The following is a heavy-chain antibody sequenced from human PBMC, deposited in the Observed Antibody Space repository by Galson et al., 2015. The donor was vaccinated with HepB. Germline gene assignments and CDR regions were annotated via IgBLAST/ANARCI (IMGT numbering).Heavy chain of an antibody. CDR2: IYYSGST. D-gene: IGHD3-22*01. Sequence: SETLSLTCTVSGGSISSSSYYWGWIRQPPGKGLEWIGSIYYSGSTYYNPSLKSRVTISVDTSKNQFSLKLSSVTAADTAVYYCAREQYYYDSSGYYHDGYFDLWGRGTLVTVSS. CDR1: GGSISSSSYY. V-gene: IGHV4-39*07. J-gene: IGHJ2*01. CDR3: AREQYYYDSSGYYHDGYFDL.